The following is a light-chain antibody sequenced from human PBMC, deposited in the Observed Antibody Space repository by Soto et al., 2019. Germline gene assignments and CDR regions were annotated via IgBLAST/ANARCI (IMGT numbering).Light chain of an antibody. CDR3: QQYNNWPKM. CDR2: DVS. V-gene: IGKV3-15*01. CDR1: QSVGTF. Sequence: EVVLTQSPATLSLSPRARATLSCRASQSVGTFLSWYQQKPGQAPRLLIYDVSNRATGIPARFSGSGSGTEFTLTISSLQSEDFAVYYCQQYNNWPKMFGQGTKVEIK. J-gene: IGKJ1*01.